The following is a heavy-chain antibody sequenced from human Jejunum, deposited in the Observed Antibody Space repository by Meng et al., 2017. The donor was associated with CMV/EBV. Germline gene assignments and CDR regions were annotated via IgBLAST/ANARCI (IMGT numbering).Heavy chain of an antibody. CDR2: ISSSSTYI. D-gene: IGHD3-3*01. CDR1: FSIYR. Sequence: FSIYRMNWVRQAPGNALEWVSSISSSSTYIYYADSVKGRFTISRDNSKNTLYLQMNSLRGEDTAVYYCAKSRGDFWSGYYHGMDVWGQGTTVTVSS. V-gene: IGHV3-21*01. CDR3: AKSRGDFWSGYYHGMDV. J-gene: IGHJ6*02.